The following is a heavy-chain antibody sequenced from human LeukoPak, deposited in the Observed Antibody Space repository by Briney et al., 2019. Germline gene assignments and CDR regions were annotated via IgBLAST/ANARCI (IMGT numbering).Heavy chain of an antibody. J-gene: IGHJ4*02. CDR2: ISGSGGST. Sequence: GGSLRLSCAASGFTFSDYYVSWIRQAPGKGLEWVSAISGSGGSTYYADSVKGRFTISRDNSKNTLYLQMNSLRAEDTAVYYCAKGRFYYYDSSGRAFDYWGQGTLVTVSS. V-gene: IGHV3-23*01. D-gene: IGHD3-22*01. CDR1: GFTFSDYY. CDR3: AKGRFYYYDSSGRAFDY.